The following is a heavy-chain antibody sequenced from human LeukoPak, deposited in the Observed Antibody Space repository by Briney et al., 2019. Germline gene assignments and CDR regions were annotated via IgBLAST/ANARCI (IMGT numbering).Heavy chain of an antibody. Sequence: PSETLSLTCTVSGVSISTYYWSWIRQPPGKGLEWIGYIYYSGNTNYNPSLKSRVTMSVDTSKNQFSLKLSSVTAADTAVYYCARIDRAVAGTIDYWGQGTLVTVSS. CDR2: IYYSGNT. V-gene: IGHV4-59*08. J-gene: IGHJ4*02. D-gene: IGHD6-19*01. CDR3: ARIDRAVAGTIDY. CDR1: GVSISTYY.